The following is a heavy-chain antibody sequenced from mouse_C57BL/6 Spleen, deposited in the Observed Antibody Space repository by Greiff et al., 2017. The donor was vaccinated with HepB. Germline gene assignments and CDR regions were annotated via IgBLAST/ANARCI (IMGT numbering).Heavy chain of an antibody. Sequence: VKLMESGAELARPGASVKLSCKASGYTFTSYGISWVKQRTGQGLEWIGEIYPRSGNTYYNEKFKGKATLTADKSSSTAYMELRSLTSEDSAVYFCARGAQAIAMDYWGQGTSVTVSS. CDR3: ARGAQAIAMDY. D-gene: IGHD3-2*02. CDR2: IYPRSGNT. CDR1: GYTFTSYG. V-gene: IGHV1-81*01. J-gene: IGHJ4*01.